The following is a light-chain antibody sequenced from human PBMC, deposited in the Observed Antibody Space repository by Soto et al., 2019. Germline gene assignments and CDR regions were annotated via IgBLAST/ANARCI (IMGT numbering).Light chain of an antibody. V-gene: IGKV1-8*01. CDR1: QGISSY. Sequence: AIRMTQSPSSLSASTGDRVTITCRVSQGISSYLAWYQQKPGKAPKLLIYAASTLQSGVPSRFSGSGSGTDFTLTISCLQSEDFATYYCQQYYSYLPTFGQGTKVDIK. CDR2: AAS. CDR3: QQYYSYLPT. J-gene: IGKJ1*01.